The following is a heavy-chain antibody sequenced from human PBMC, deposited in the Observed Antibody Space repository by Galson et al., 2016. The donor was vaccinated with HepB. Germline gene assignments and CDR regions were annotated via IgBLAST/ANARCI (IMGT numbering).Heavy chain of an antibody. J-gene: IGHJ6*02. CDR2: ISYDGSNK. Sequence: SLRLSCAASGFTFRNYAMYWVRQAPGKGLEWVAVISYDGSNKYYADSVKGRFTISRDNSKNTQYLQMDSLRAEDTAVYYCAREGSLSPDYFYGMDVWGQGTTVTVSS. V-gene: IGHV3-30*04. CDR1: GFTFRNYA. D-gene: IGHD3-10*01. CDR3: AREGSLSPDYFYGMDV.